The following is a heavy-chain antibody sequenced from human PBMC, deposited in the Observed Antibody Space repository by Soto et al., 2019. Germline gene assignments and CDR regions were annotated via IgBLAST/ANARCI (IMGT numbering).Heavy chain of an antibody. CDR1: GDSVSSNSAA. V-gene: IGHV6-1*01. CDR2: TYYRSKWYN. D-gene: IGHD2-2*01. Sequence: SQTLSLTCAISGDSVSSNSAAWNWIRQSPSRGLEWLGRTYYRSKWYNDYAVSVKSRITINPDTSKNQFSLLLNSVTPVDLVLFYCARSSPVWRDYFDYWGQGTLVTVSS. J-gene: IGHJ4*02. CDR3: ARSSPVWRDYFDY.